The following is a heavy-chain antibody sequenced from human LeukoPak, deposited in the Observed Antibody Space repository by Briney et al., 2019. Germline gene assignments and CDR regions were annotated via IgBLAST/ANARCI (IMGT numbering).Heavy chain of an antibody. V-gene: IGHV4-34*01. Sequence: SETLSLTCAVYGGSFSGYYWSWIRQPPGKGLEWIGEINHSGSTNYNPSLKSRVTISVDKSKNQFSLKLSSVTAADTAVYYCARSTGGYDSNWFDPWGQGTLVTVSS. CDR2: INHSGST. CDR3: ARSTGGYDSNWFDP. CDR1: GGSFSGYY. J-gene: IGHJ5*02. D-gene: IGHD5-12*01.